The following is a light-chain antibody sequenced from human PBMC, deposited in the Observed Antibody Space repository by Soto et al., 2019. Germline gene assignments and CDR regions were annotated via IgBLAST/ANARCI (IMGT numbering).Light chain of an antibody. CDR1: SSDIGAYNY. J-gene: IGLJ3*02. Sequence: QSALTQPPSASGYPGQSVTISCTGTSSDIGAYNYVSWYQQHPGKAPKLMIHEVSKRPSGVPDRFSGSKSGNTASLTVSGLQAEDEADYYCSSYAGSNDRWVFGGGTKVTVL. CDR3: SSYAGSNDRWV. V-gene: IGLV2-8*01. CDR2: EVS.